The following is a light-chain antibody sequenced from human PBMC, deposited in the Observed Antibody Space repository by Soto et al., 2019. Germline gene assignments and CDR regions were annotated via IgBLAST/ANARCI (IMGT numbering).Light chain of an antibody. CDR1: RTISSGY. CDR2: DAS. V-gene: IGKV3-20*01. J-gene: IGKJ1*01. CDR3: QQYGSSGT. Sequence: DIVLTQSPGTLSLSPGERSTLSCRASRTISSGYIAWYQQKPGQAPRLLIYDASNRATGIPDRFSGSGSGTDFTLTISRLEPEDSAVYYCQQYGSSGTFGQGTTGDIK.